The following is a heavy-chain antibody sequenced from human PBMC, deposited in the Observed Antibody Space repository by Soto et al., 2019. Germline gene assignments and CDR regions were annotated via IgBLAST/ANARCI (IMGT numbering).Heavy chain of an antibody. J-gene: IGHJ3*02. D-gene: IGHD3-22*01. CDR1: GYTFTYRY. Sequence: QMQLVQSGAEVKKTGSSVKVSCKASGYTFTYRYLHWVRQAPGQALEWMGWITPFNGNTNYAQKFQDRVTSTRDRSMRTAYMELSSLRSEDTAMYYCASTYDSSGYPDPDAFDIWGQGTMVTVSS. CDR2: ITPFNGNT. V-gene: IGHV1-45*02. CDR3: ASTYDSSGYPDPDAFDI.